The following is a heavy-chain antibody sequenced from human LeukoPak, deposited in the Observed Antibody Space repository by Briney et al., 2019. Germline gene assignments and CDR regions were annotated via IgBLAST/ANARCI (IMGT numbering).Heavy chain of an antibody. CDR2: INTNTGNP. Sequence: ASVKVSCKASGHSFTSYAMNWVRQAPGQGLEWMGWINTNTGNPTYAQGFTGRFVFSLDTSVNTAYLQISSLKAEGTAVYYCARGPVIVVVPAGMYLWGQGTLVTVSS. CDR3: ARGPVIVVVPAGMYL. J-gene: IGHJ4*02. V-gene: IGHV7-4-1*02. CDR1: GHSFTSYA. D-gene: IGHD2-2*01.